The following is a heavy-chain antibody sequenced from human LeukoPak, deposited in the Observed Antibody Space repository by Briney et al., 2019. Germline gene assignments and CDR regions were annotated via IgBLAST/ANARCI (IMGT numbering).Heavy chain of an antibody. D-gene: IGHD2-8*01. J-gene: IGHJ6*02. CDR3: ANVIVLMVYAAERMDV. CDR1: GFSFSSYS. Sequence: GGSLRLSCAASGFSFSSYSMTWVRQAPGKGLEWVSSISSSSSYVYYADSVKGRFTISRDNAKNSLFLQMNSLRAEDTAVYYCANVIVLMVYAAERMDVWGQGTTVTVSS. V-gene: IGHV3-21*04. CDR2: ISSSSSYV.